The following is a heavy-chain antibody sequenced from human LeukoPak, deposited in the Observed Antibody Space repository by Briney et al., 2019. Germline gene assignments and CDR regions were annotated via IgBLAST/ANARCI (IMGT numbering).Heavy chain of an antibody. D-gene: IGHD2-21*02. CDR1: GFTFSSYS. CDR2: ISSSSSYI. CDR3: ARYCGGDCYAGVDY. V-gene: IGHV3-21*01. J-gene: IGHJ4*02. Sequence: GGSLRLSCAASGFTFSSYSINWVRQAPGKGLEWVSSISSSSSYIYYADSVKGRFTVSRDNAENSLYLQMNSLRAEDTAVYYCARYCGGDCYAGVDYWGQGTLVTVSS.